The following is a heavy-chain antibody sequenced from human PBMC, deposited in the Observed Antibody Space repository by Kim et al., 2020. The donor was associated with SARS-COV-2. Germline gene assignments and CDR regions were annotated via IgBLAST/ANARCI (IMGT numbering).Heavy chain of an antibody. J-gene: IGHJ4*01. CDR2: TYYSGST. D-gene: IGHD2-2*01. CDR1: GGSIIRYY. Sequence: SETLSLTFTVSGGSIIRYYWSWILQPPGKGLEWIVYTYYSGSTNYNLSLKSRVTISADTSKNQISLKLSPVTDADTAVYYCSRDLTDCSSTICYWRYFD. CDR3: SRDLTDCSSTICYWRYFD. V-gene: IGHV4-59*01.